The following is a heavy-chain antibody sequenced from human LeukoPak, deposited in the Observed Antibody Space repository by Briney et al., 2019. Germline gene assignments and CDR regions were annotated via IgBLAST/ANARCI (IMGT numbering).Heavy chain of an antibody. CDR3: AKVAKYYYGPETYYFFEQ. V-gene: IGHV3-7*01. D-gene: IGHD3-10*01. J-gene: IGHJ4*02. CDR1: GFTISNNY. CDR2: INQDGTEK. Sequence: AGGSLRLSCAASGFTISNNYMSWVRQAPGKGLEWVANINQDGTEKYYVDSVKGRFTISRDYAKNSLYLQMNSLRVEDTAVYYCAKVAKYYYGPETYYFFEQWGQGTPVTASS.